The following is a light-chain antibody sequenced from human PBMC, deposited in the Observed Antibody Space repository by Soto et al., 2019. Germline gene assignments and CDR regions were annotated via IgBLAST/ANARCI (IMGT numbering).Light chain of an antibody. V-gene: IGLV2-8*01. CDR2: EVN. Sequence: QSALTQPPSASGSPGQSVTLSCTGTSSDVGGYNYVSWYQQHPGKAPKLMIYEVNKRPSGVPDRFSGSKSGNTASLTVSGLQAEDEADYYCSSYAGSNNWVFGGGTKVTVL. CDR3: SSYAGSNNWV. CDR1: SSDVGGYNY. J-gene: IGLJ3*02.